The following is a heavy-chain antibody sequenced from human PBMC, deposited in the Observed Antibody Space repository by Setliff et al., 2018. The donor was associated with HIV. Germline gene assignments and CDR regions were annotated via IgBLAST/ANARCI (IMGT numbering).Heavy chain of an antibody. Sequence: ASVKVSCKASGYTVINYHINWVRQAPGQGLEWVGSISASGVNTNYTQGRVTMTTDTSTSTAYRELRSLRSDDSAVHYCARVPVSSYYYYRDVWGKGTTVTVSS. CDR1: GYTVINYH. CDR3: ARVPVSSYYYYRDV. D-gene: IGHD6-13*01. CDR2: ISASGVNT. V-gene: IGHV1-18*01. J-gene: IGHJ6*03.